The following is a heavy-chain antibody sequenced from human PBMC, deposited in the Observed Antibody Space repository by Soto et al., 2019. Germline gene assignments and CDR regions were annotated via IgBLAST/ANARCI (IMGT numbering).Heavy chain of an antibody. J-gene: IGHJ5*02. CDR3: ARDKGVGAWAWFDP. Sequence: QVQLVQSGAEVKKPGASVKVSCKASGYTFTSYAMHWVRQAPGQRLEWMGWINAGNGNTKYSQKFQGRVTITRDTSASTAYMELSNLRSEDTAVYYCARDKGVGAWAWFDPWGQGTLVTVSS. CDR2: INAGNGNT. D-gene: IGHD1-26*01. CDR1: GYTFTSYA. V-gene: IGHV1-3*01.